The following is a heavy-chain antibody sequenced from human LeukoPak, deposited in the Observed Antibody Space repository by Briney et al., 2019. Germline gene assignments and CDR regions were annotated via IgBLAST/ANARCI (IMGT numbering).Heavy chain of an antibody. CDR3: ARDSGSGYDDWFDH. J-gene: IGHJ5*02. CDR2: IKQDGSEK. V-gene: IGHV3-7*01. Sequence: PGGSLRLSCAASGFTFSSYWRSWVRQAPGKGLEWVANIKQDGSEKYYVDSVKGRFTISRDNAKNSLYLQMNSLRAEDTAVYYCARDSGSGYDDWFDHWGQGTLVTVSS. CDR1: GFTFSSYW. D-gene: IGHD5-12*01.